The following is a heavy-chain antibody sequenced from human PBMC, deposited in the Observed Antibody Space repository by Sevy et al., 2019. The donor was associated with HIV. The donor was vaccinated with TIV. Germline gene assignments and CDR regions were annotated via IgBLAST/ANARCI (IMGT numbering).Heavy chain of an antibody. V-gene: IGHV4-39*01. J-gene: IGHJ4*02. CDR3: ARHPDYGVHRAFDY. Sequence: SETLSLTCTVSGGSISSSSYYWGWIRQPPGKGLEWIGSIYYSGSTYYNPSLKSRVTISVDTSKNQFSLKLSSVTAADTAVYYCARHPDYGVHRAFDYWGQGTLVTVSS. CDR1: GGSISSSSYY. D-gene: IGHD4-17*01. CDR2: IYYSGST.